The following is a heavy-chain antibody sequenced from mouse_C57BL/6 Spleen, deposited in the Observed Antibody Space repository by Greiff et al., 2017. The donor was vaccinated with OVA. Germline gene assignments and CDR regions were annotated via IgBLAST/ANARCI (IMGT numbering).Heavy chain of an antibody. CDR1: GYSFTGYY. CDR3: AYYYGSSYGFAY. V-gene: IGHV1-42*01. CDR2: INPSTGGT. J-gene: IGHJ3*01. D-gene: IGHD1-1*01. Sequence: EVQLVESGPELVKPGASVKISCKASGYSFTGYYMNWVKQSPEKSLEWIGEINPSTGGTTYNQKFKAKATLTVDKSSSTAYMQLKSLTSEDSAVYYCAYYYGSSYGFAYWGQGTLVTVSA.